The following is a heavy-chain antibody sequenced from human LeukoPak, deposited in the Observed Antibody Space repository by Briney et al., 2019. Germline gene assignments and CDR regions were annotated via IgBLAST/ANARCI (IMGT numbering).Heavy chain of an antibody. Sequence: SETLSLTCAVYGGSFSGYYWSWIRQPPGKGLEWIGEINHSGSTNYNPSLKSRVTISVDTSKNQFSLKLSSVTAADTAVYYCARVTAMACYFDYWGQGTMVTVSS. CDR2: INHSGST. CDR1: GGSFSGYY. V-gene: IGHV4-34*01. D-gene: IGHD5-18*01. CDR3: ARVTAMACYFDY. J-gene: IGHJ4*02.